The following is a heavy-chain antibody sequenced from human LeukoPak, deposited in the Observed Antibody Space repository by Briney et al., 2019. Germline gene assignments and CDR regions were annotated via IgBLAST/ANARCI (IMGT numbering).Heavy chain of an antibody. V-gene: IGHV5-10-1*01. Sequence: GESLKISCKGSGYSFTSYWISWVRQMPGKGLERMGRIDPSDSYTNYSPSFQGHVTISADKSISTAYLQWSSLKASATAMYYCARRTRDTATGLIPWGQGTLVTVSS. CDR2: IDPSDSYT. D-gene: IGHD5-18*01. CDR3: ARRTRDTATGLIP. CDR1: GYSFTSYW. J-gene: IGHJ4*02.